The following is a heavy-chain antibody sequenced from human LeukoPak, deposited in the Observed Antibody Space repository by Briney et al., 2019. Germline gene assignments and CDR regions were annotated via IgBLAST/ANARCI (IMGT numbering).Heavy chain of an antibody. Sequence: GGSLRLSCAASGFTFSNAWMSWVRQAPGKGLEWVGRIKNKTDGETTDYAAPVKGRFTISRDDSKNTLYLQMNSLKTEDTAVYYCTTNITIFYVPSASYYYVDAWGKGTTVTVSS. CDR3: TTNITIFYVPSASYYYVDA. D-gene: IGHD3-3*01. CDR1: GFTFSNAW. J-gene: IGHJ6*03. V-gene: IGHV3-15*01. CDR2: IKNKTDGETT.